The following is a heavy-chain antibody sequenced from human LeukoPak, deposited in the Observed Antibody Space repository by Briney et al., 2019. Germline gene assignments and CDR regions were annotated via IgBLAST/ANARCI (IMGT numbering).Heavy chain of an antibody. CDR2: IKQDGSEK. CDR3: ADVVRGY. J-gene: IGHJ4*02. V-gene: IGHV3-7*01. CDR1: GFTFSSYW. D-gene: IGHD2-21*01. Sequence: PGGSLRLSCAASGFTFSSYWMSWVRQAPGKGLEWVANIKQDGSEKYYVDSVKGRFTISRDNAKNSLSLQMNSLRADDTAIYFCADVVRGYWGQGILVTVSS.